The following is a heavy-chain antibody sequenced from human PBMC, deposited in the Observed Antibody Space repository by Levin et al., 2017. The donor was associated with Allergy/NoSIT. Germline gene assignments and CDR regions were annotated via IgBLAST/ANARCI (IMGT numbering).Heavy chain of an antibody. D-gene: IGHD1-1*01. CDR3: ARELGTDFDS. Sequence: SQTLLLPCTVSGGSIRSSFWSWLRQPPGKRLEWIGYIYSSGSTNYNSSLKSRVTISVDTSKNQFSLRLTSVTAADTAVYYCARELGTDFDSWGQGTRVTVSS. CDR1: GGSIRSSF. CDR2: IYSSGST. V-gene: IGHV4-59*01. J-gene: IGHJ4*02.